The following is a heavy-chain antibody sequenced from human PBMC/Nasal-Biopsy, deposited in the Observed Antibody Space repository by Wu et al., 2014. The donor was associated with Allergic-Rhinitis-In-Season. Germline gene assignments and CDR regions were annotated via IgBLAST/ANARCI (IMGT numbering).Heavy chain of an antibody. V-gene: IGHV4-39*07. Sequence: TLSLTCTVSGGSISSGSKYWGWIRQPPGKGLEWIGSIYHSGSTNYNPLSEVESVFSIDTSKSQFSLKVNSVTAADTALYFCARGMDWDTPFDCWGQGTQVTVSS. CDR2: IYHSGST. D-gene: IGHD5-18*01. J-gene: IGHJ4*02. CDR3: ARGMDWDTPFDC. CDR1: GGSISSGSKY.